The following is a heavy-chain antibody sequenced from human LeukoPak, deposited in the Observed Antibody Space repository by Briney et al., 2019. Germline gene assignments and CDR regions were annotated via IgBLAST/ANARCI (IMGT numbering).Heavy chain of an antibody. J-gene: IGHJ5*02. CDR2: ISGSGGST. D-gene: IGHD3-10*01. V-gene: IGHV3-23*01. Sequence: SGGSLRLSCAASGFTFSSYAMSWVRQAPGKGLEWVSAISGSGGSTYYADSVKGRFTISRDNSKNTLYLQMNSLRAKDTAVYYCAKADVLPWFGPVFDPWGQGTLVTVSS. CDR1: GFTFSSYA. CDR3: AKADVLPWFGPVFDP.